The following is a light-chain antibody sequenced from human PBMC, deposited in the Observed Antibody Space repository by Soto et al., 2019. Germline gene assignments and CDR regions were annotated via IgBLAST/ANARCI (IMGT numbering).Light chain of an antibody. CDR3: QTWATGPDWV. Sequence: QSVLTQSPSASASLGASVKLTCTLSSGHSTYAIAWHQQQPEKGPRYLMKLDSDGSHSKGDGIPDRFSGSSSGAERYLTISSLQSEDEADYYCQTWATGPDWVFGGGTKLTVL. V-gene: IGLV4-69*01. J-gene: IGLJ3*02. CDR1: SGHSTYA. CDR2: LDSDGSH.